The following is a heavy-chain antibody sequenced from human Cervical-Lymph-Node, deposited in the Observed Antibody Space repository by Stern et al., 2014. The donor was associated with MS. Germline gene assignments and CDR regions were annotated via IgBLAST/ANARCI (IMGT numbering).Heavy chain of an antibody. CDR1: GGTFSSHS. V-gene: IGHV1-69*01. D-gene: IGHD6-19*01. J-gene: IGHJ4*02. Sequence: QVQLVQSGAEVRKPGSSVKVSCKASGGTFSSHSFSWVRQAPGQGLEWMGQIIPIFNTANYAQKFQGRVTMTADGSTSTVYMELSSLRSEDTAVYYCAGEGTETAVAAFDLWGQGTLVTVSS. CDR3: AGEGTETAVAAFDL. CDR2: IIPIFNTA.